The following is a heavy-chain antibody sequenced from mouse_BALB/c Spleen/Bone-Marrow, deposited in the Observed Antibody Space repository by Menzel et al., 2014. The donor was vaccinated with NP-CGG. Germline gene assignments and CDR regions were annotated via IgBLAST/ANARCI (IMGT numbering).Heavy chain of an antibody. J-gene: IGHJ4*01. V-gene: IGHV1-69*02. CDR2: IYPSDSYT. D-gene: IGHD2-12*01. CDR1: GYTFTSNW. CDR3: TRGCSYVGYAMEQ. Sequence: QVQLKESGAELVRPGASVKLSCKASGYTFTSNWINWVKQRPGQGLEWIGNIYPSDSYTNYNQKFKDKATLTVDKSSSTAYMQVRSPASEGSGVYYWTRGCSYVGYAMEQRGQGNSVPGSS.